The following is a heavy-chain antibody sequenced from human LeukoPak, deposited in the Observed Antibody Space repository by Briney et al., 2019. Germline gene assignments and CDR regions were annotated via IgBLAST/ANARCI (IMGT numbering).Heavy chain of an antibody. V-gene: IGHV1-69*04. CDR3: ARAAPRSRFGVVIQNNWFDP. CDR1: GGTFTSYA. D-gene: IGHD3-3*01. Sequence: SVKVSCKASGGTFTSYAISWGRQAPGQRLEWMGRIIPILGIANYAKKFQGRVTITADKSTSTAYMELSSLRSEDTAVYYCARAAPRSRFGVVIQNNWFDPWGQGTLVTVSS. CDR2: IIPILGIA. J-gene: IGHJ5*02.